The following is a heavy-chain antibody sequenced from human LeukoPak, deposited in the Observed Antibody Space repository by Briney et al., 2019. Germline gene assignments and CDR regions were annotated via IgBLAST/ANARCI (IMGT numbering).Heavy chain of an antibody. V-gene: IGHV3-48*04. CDR3: AELGITMIGGV. J-gene: IGHJ6*04. Sequence: PGGSLRLSCAASGFTFSSYWMSWVRQAPGKGLEWVSYISSSGSTIYYADSVKGRFTISRDNAKNSLYLQMSSLRAEDTAVYYCAELGITMIGGVWGKGTTVTISP. CDR1: GFTFSSYW. CDR2: ISSSGSTI. D-gene: IGHD3-10*02.